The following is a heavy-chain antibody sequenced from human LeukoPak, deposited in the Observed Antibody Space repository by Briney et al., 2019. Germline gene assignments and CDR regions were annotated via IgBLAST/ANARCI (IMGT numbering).Heavy chain of an antibody. V-gene: IGHV3-23*01. CDR2: ISGSGGST. Sequence: GGSLRLSCAASGFTFSSYAMSWVRQAPGKGREWVSAISGSGGSTYYADSVKGRFTISRDNSKNTLYLQMNSLRAEDTAVYYCARLYGDYVSTFDYWGQGTLVTVSS. J-gene: IGHJ4*02. D-gene: IGHD4-17*01. CDR3: ARLYGDYVSTFDY. CDR1: GFTFSSYA.